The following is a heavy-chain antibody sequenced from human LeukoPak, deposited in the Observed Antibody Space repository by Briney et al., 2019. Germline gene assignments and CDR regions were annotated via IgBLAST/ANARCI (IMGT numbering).Heavy chain of an antibody. V-gene: IGHV3-30*18. CDR1: GFTFSSYG. J-gene: IGHJ3*02. CDR2: ISYDGSNK. Sequence: GGSLRLSCAASGFTFSSYGMHWVRQAPGKGLEWVAVISYDGSNKYYADSVKGRFTISRDNSKNTLYLQMNSLRAEDTAVYYCAKDLSRAFDIWGQGTMVTVSS. CDR3: AKDLSRAFDI.